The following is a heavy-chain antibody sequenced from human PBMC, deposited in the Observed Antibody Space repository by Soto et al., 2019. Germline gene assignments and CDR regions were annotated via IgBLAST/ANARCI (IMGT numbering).Heavy chain of an antibody. V-gene: IGHV3-7*03. CDR2: IKQDGSEK. D-gene: IGHD3-3*01. J-gene: IGHJ6*02. CDR3: ARERYGYDFWSGRYGMDV. CDR1: GFTFSSYW. Sequence: VQLVESGGGLVQPGGSLRLSCAASGFTFSSYWMSWVRQAPGKGLEWVANIKQDGSEKYYVDSVKGRFTISRDNAQNSLYRQMNSLTAEDTAVYYCARERYGYDFWSGRYGMDVWGQGTTVTVSS.